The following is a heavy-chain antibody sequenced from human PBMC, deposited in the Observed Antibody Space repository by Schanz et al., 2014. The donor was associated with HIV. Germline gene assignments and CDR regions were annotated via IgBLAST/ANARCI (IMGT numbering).Heavy chain of an antibody. Sequence: QVHLVQSGAEVKKPGASVKVSCKASGYSFTSYDINWVRQATGQGLEWMGWISGYNGNTGYAQKFQDRVTMTTDTSTSTAYMELSSLRSEDSAIYYCAASMYNGSYGTHYYFDLWGRGTLVTVSS. CDR1: GYSFTSYD. V-gene: IGHV1-8*02. CDR3: AASMYNGSYGTHYYFDL. CDR2: ISGYNGNT. D-gene: IGHD1-26*01. J-gene: IGHJ2*01.